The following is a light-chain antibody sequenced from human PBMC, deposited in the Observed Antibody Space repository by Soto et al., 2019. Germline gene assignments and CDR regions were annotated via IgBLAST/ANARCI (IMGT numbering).Light chain of an antibody. CDR3: QQYGSSPPIT. CDR2: AAS. CDR1: QSVRSNY. J-gene: IGKJ5*01. V-gene: IGKV3-20*01. Sequence: EVVLTQSPGTLSLSPGERATLSCRASQSVRSNYLAWYQQKPGRAPRLLIYAASSRATGIPDRFSGSGSGTDFTLTISRLEPEDFAVYYCQQYGSSPPITFGQGTRLEIK.